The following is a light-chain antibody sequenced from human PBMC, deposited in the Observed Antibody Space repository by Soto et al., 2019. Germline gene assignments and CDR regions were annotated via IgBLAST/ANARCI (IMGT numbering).Light chain of an antibody. J-gene: IGLJ3*02. Sequence: QAVVTQSSSASASLGSSVKLTCTLSSGHSRYFIAWHQQQPGKAPRYLMKLEGGGGYIRGSGVPDRFSGSSTGADRYLTISNLQSEDEADYHCETWDGNIQVFGGGTQLTVL. V-gene: IGLV4-60*03. CDR2: LEGGGGY. CDR1: SGHSRYF. CDR3: ETWDGNIQV.